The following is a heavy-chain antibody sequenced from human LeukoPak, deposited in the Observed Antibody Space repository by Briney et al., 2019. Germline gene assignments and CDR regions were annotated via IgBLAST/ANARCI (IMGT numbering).Heavy chain of an antibody. CDR1: GGSISSGDYY. V-gene: IGHV4-30-2*01. CDR3: ASSLWRGAFDI. J-gene: IGHJ3*02. CDR2: IYHSGST. D-gene: IGHD2/OR15-2a*01. Sequence: SSETLSLTCTVSGGSISSGDYYWSWIRQPPGKGLEWIGYIYHSGSTYYNPSLKSRVTISVDRSKNQFSLKLSSVTAADTAVYYCASSLWRGAFDIWGQGTMVTVSS.